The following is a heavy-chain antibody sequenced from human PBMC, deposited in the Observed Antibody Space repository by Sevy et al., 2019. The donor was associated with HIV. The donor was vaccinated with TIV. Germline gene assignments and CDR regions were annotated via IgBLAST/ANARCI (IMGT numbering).Heavy chain of an antibody. V-gene: IGHV3-48*02. CDR3: ASGWNYRINYYYYGMDV. Sequence: GGSLRLSCAASGFTFSSYSMNWVRQAPGKGLEWVSYISSSSSTIYYADSVKGRFTISRDNAKNLVYLQMNSLGDEDTAVYYCASGWNYRINYYYYGMDVWGQGTTVTVSS. CDR2: ISSSSSTI. J-gene: IGHJ6*02. CDR1: GFTFSSYS. D-gene: IGHD1-7*01.